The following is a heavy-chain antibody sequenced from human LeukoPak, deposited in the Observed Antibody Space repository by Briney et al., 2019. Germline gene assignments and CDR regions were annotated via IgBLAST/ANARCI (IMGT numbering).Heavy chain of an antibody. J-gene: IGHJ5*02. CDR1: GFTFSSCS. CDR3: ARGLDP. CDR2: ISTGSSTI. V-gene: IGHV3-48*01. Sequence: GGSLRLSCIPSGFTFSSCSMNWFRQAPGKGLEWVSYISTGSSTIYYADSVKGRFTISRDNARSSLYLRMNSLRAEDTAVYYCARGLDPWGQGTPVIVSS.